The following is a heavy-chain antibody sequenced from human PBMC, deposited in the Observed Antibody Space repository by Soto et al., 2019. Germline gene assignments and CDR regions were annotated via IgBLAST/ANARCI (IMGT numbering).Heavy chain of an antibody. V-gene: IGHV3-7*05. J-gene: IGHJ4*02. CDR3: STTGGY. D-gene: IGHD2-8*02. CDR1: RITLIGYW. CDR2: IRQDGGHM. Sequence: EVQLEQSGGGLVQPGGSLRLSCVASRITLIGYWMSWVRQAPGRGLEWVATIRQDGGHMYYVDSVKGRFTISRDRAQNSRYRQMNSLAVEDTALYYCSTTGGYWGQGILVTVSS.